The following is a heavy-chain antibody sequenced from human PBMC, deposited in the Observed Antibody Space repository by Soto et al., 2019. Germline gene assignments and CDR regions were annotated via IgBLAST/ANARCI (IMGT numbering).Heavy chain of an antibody. V-gene: IGHV4-4*07. CDR1: GGFIFKYF. D-gene: IGHD3-3*01. CDR3: ARGGQDFWSGPFDY. Sequence: PSEKLSLTCSFSGGFIFKYFCNWMRQPAGKGLEWIGRIDNSGSTNYNPSLKSRITMSADTSRNQFSLKLNSVTAADTAVYYCARGGQDFWSGPFDYWGQGALVTVSS. J-gene: IGHJ4*02. CDR2: IDNSGST.